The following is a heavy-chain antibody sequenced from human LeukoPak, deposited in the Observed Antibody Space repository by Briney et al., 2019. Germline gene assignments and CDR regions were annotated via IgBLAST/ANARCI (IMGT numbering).Heavy chain of an antibody. CDR1: GGSISSGGYS. CDR3: ARSGRGPFDY. J-gene: IGHJ4*02. V-gene: IGHV4-61*08. CDR2: IYYSGST. D-gene: IGHD3-10*01. Sequence: SQTLSLTCAVSGGSISSGGYSWSWIRQPPGKGLEWIGYIYYSGSTNYNPSLKSRVTISVDTSKNQFSLKLSSVTAADTAVYYCARSGRGPFDYWGQGTLVTVSS.